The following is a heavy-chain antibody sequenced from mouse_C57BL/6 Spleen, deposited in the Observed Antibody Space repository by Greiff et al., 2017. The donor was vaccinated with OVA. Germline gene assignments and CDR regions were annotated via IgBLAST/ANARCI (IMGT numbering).Heavy chain of an antibody. CDR3: ARAPSYGSSYDY. D-gene: IGHD1-1*01. CDR2: ISDGGSYT. CDR1: GFTFSSYA. V-gene: IGHV5-4*01. Sequence: VQLKESGGGLVKPGGSLKLSCAASGFTFSSYAMSWVRQTPEKRLAWVATISDGGSYTYYPDNVKGRFTISRDNAKNHLYLQMSHLKSEDTAMYYCARAPSYGSSYDYWGQGTTLTVSS. J-gene: IGHJ2*01.